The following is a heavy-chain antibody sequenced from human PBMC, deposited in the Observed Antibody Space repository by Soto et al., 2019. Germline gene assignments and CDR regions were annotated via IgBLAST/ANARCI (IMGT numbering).Heavy chain of an antibody. Sequence: GGSLRLSCAASGFTFSSYSMNWVRQAPGKGLEWVSYISSSSSTIYCADSVKGRFTISRDNAKNSLYLQMNSLRDEDTAVYYCASRGYSGYVSGYWGQGTLVTAPQ. J-gene: IGHJ4*02. V-gene: IGHV3-48*02. CDR3: ASRGYSGYVSGY. CDR2: ISSSSSTI. D-gene: IGHD5-12*01. CDR1: GFTFSSYS.